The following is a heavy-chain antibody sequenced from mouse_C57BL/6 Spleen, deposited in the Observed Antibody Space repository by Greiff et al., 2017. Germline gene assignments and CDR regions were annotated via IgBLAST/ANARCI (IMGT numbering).Heavy chain of an antibody. CDR2: IYPGSGST. D-gene: IGHD1-1*01. Sequence: VLLVESGAELVKPGASVKMSCKASGYTFTSYWITWVKQRPGQGLEWIGDIYPGSGSTNYNEKFKSKATLTVDTSSSTAYMQHSSLTSEDSAVYCWASRVTTVDYYYCDMDYWGQGTSVTVSS. J-gene: IGHJ4*01. V-gene: IGHV1-55*01. CDR1: GYTFTSYW. CDR3: ASRVTTVDYYYCDMDY.